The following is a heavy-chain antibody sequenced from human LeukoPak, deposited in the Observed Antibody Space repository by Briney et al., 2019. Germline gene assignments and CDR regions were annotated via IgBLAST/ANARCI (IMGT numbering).Heavy chain of an antibody. V-gene: IGHV3-11*01. D-gene: IGHD3-16*02. CDR2: ISTGGSTI. Sequence: GGSLRLSCAASGFTFSDSYMSWIRQAPGKGLEWVSYISTGGSTIYYADSVKGRFTISRDNAKNTLYLQMNSLRAEDTAVYYCAKDYYDYIWGSYRGYFDYWGQGTLVTVSS. CDR1: GFTFSDSY. CDR3: AKDYYDYIWGSYRGYFDY. J-gene: IGHJ4*02.